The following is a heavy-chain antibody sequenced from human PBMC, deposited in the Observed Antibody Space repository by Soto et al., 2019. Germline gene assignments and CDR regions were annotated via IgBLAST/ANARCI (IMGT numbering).Heavy chain of an antibody. J-gene: IGHJ4*02. CDR1: GFSLSTSGMC. V-gene: IGHV4-61*08. Sequence: SGPPLLNPTQTLTLTCTFSGFSLSTSGMCVSWIRQPPGKGLEWIGYIYYSGSTNYNPSLKSRVTISVDTSKNQFSLKLSSVTAADAAVYYCAGGPMGYDSWGQGTLVTVSS. CDR2: IYYSGST. D-gene: IGHD3-16*01. CDR3: AGGPMGYDS.